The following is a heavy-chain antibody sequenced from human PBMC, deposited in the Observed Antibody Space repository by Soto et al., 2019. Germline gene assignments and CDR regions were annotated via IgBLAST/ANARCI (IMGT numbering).Heavy chain of an antibody. Sequence: PSETLSLTCTVSGGSINNYYWTWIRQPPGEGLEWIGYIYNSGSTNYNPSLKSRVTISVDTSKNRFSLELRSVTAADTAVYFCARDRGSGSSYPYYYYAMDVWGQGTTVTVSS. D-gene: IGHD3-10*01. CDR2: IYNSGST. CDR1: GGSINNYY. CDR3: ARDRGSGSSYPYYYYAMDV. V-gene: IGHV4-59*01. J-gene: IGHJ6*02.